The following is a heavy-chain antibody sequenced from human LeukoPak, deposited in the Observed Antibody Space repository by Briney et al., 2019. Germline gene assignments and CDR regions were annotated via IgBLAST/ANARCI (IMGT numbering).Heavy chain of an antibody. CDR1: GFTFSNYA. Sequence: PGGSLRLSCAASGFTFSNYAMTWVRQAPGKGLEWVSTITGSGNDAYYADSVKGRFTISRDNSKNTLYLQMNSLRAEDTAVYYCARDYYGSGSYSSFDYWGQGTLVTVSS. CDR3: ARDYYGSGSYSSFDY. V-gene: IGHV3-23*01. CDR2: ITGSGNDA. J-gene: IGHJ4*02. D-gene: IGHD3-10*01.